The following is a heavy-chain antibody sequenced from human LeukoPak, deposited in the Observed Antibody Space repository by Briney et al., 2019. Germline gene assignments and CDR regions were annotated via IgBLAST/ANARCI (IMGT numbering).Heavy chain of an antibody. CDR3: ARDGDRYCSSTSCYWVY. D-gene: IGHD2-2*01. Sequence: PGGSLRLSCAASGFTFSSYSMNWVRRAPGKGLEWVANIKQDGSEKYYEDSVKGRFTISRDNAKNSLYLQMNSLRAEDTAVYYCARDGDRYCSSTSCYWVYWGQGTLVTVSS. CDR1: GFTFSSYS. V-gene: IGHV3-7*01. CDR2: IKQDGSEK. J-gene: IGHJ4*02.